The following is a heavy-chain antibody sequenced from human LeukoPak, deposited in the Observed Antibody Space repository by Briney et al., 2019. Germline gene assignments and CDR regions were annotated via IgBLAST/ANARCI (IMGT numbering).Heavy chain of an antibody. J-gene: IGHJ5*02. CDR3: ARAREESWFDP. V-gene: IGHV1-3*01. D-gene: IGHD5-24*01. Sequence: ASVKVSCKASGYTFTSYAMHWVRQAPGQRLEWMGWINAGNGNTKYSQKFQGRVTMTRDTSTSTVYMELSSLRSEDTAVYYCARAREESWFDPWGQGTLVTVSS. CDR1: GYTFTSYA. CDR2: INAGNGNT.